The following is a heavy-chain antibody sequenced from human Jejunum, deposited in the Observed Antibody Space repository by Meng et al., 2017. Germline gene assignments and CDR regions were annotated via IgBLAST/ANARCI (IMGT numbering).Heavy chain of an antibody. Sequence: ASVQVSCKASGYSFNVYYMHWVRQTPGKGLEWVGWINPSSGGTHYAQKFQGRVTLTRDMSITTAYMDLISLSSDDTGVYYCARERAPAAGQRKSLGYWGQGTLVTVSS. CDR2: INPSSGGT. V-gene: IGHV1-2*02. J-gene: IGHJ4*02. CDR3: ARERAPAAGQRKSLGY. D-gene: IGHD6-13*01. CDR1: GYSFNVYY.